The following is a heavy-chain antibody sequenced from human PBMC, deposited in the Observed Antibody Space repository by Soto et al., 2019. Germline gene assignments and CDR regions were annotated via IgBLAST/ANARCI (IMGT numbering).Heavy chain of an antibody. CDR1: GFSITNTW. D-gene: IGHD3-3*01. J-gene: IGHJ4*01. V-gene: IGHV3-15*07. Sequence: EVQLVESGGGLVQPGGSLRLSCAASGFSITNTWMNWVRQAPGKGLEWVGRVKSKGDGGTADYAAPVKSIFTVSRDYLKNTQYLQLNSLKIADTAFYYYNSSPDFWGGHPPLCGHRTLVTLSS. CDR2: VKSKGDGGTA. CDR3: NSSPDFWGGHPPL.